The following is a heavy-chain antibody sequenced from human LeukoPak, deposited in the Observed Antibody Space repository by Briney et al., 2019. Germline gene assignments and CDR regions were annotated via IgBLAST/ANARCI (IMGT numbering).Heavy chain of an antibody. Sequence: GGSLRLSCAASGFTFSSYWMTWVRQAPGKGLEWVANIKRDGSEKHYVDSVKGRFTISRDNAKNSLYLQMNSLRAEDTALYYCARGRSLDFWGQGTLVTVSS. D-gene: IGHD4-17*01. CDR2: IKRDGSEK. CDR1: GFTFSSYW. CDR3: ARGRSLDF. V-gene: IGHV3-7*03. J-gene: IGHJ4*02.